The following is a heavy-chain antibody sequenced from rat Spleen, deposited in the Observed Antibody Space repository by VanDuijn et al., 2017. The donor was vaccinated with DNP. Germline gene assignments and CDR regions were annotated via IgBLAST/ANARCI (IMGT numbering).Heavy chain of an antibody. D-gene: IGHD1-4*01. CDR3: ASPGV. CDR1: GFTFSSAW. J-gene: IGHJ4*01. CDR2: IKAKSKNYAT. V-gene: IGHV6-6*01. Sequence: EVQVLESGGGLVQPGNSLRLSCVTSGFTFSSAWMSWFRQFPEKRLEWIARIKAKSKNYATEYTESVKGRFTISRDDSKSSIYLLMNNLKEEDTAIYYCASPGVWGQGTSVTVSS.